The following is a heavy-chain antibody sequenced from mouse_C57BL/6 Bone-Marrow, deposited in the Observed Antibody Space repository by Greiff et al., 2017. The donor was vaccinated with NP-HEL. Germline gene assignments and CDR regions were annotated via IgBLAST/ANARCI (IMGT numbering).Heavy chain of an antibody. CDR2: IDPETGGT. V-gene: IGHV1-15*01. CDR3: TRGYYAGFAY. Sequence: VQLQQSGAELVRPGASVTLSCKASGYTFTDYEMHWVKQTPVHGLEWIGAIDPETGGTAYNQKFKGKAILTADKSSSTAYMELRSLTSEDSAVYYCTRGYYAGFAYWGQGTLVTVSA. J-gene: IGHJ3*01. CDR1: GYTFTDYE. D-gene: IGHD2-3*01.